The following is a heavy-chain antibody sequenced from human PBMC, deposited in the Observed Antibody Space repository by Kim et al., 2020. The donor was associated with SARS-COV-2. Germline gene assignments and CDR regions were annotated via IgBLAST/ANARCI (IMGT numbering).Heavy chain of an antibody. CDR2: IYYSGST. V-gene: IGHV4-31*03. Sequence: SETLSLTCTVSGGSISSGGYYWSWIRQHPGKGLEWIGYIYYSGSTYYNPSLKSRVTISVDTSKNQFSLKPSSVTAADTAGYYCARVSSFFGLVRNFDYWGPGTLVHVSA. D-gene: IGHD3-3*01. CDR1: GGSISSGGYY. J-gene: IGHJ4*02. CDR3: ARVSSFFGLVRNFDY.